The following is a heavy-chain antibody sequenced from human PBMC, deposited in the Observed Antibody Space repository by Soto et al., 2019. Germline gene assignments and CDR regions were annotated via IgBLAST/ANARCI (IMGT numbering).Heavy chain of an antibody. CDR3: ARTGDTSKHDYGESGNWFDP. D-gene: IGHD4-17*01. CDR2: IYYSGST. J-gene: IGHJ5*02. V-gene: IGHV4-31*03. Sequence: PSETLSLTCTVSGGSISSGGYYWSWIRQHPGKGLEWIGYIYYSGSTYYNPSLKSRVTISVDTSKNQFSLKLSSVTGADTAVYYCARTGDTSKHDYGESGNWFDPWGQGTLVTVSS. CDR1: GGSISSGGYY.